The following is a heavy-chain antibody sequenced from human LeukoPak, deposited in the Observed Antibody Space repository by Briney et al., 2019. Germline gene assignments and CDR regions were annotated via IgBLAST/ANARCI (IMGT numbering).Heavy chain of an antibody. CDR2: IWYDGSNK. CDR3: ARGSHRYDYVWGSYRSAMYYFDY. Sequence: GGSLRLSCAASGFTFSSYGMHWVRQAPGKGLEWVAVIWYDGSNKYYADSVKGRFTISRDNSKNTLYLQMNSLRAEDTAVYYCARGSHRYDYVWGSYRSAMYYFDYWGQGTLVTVSS. V-gene: IGHV3-33*01. D-gene: IGHD3-16*02. J-gene: IGHJ4*02. CDR1: GFTFSSYG.